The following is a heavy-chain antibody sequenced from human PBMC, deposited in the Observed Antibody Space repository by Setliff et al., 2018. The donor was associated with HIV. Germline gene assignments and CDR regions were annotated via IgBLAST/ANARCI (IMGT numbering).Heavy chain of an antibody. CDR3: ARDGTAAAPTWFDP. Sequence: PGGSLRLSCAASGFTFSSYSMNWVRQAPGKGLEWVSYISSSSSTIYYADSVKGRFTISRDNAKNSLYLQMNSLRAEDTAVYYCARDGTAAAPTWFDPWGQGTLVTVSS. CDR1: GFTFSSYS. V-gene: IGHV3-48*01. CDR2: ISSSSSTI. J-gene: IGHJ5*02. D-gene: IGHD6-13*01.